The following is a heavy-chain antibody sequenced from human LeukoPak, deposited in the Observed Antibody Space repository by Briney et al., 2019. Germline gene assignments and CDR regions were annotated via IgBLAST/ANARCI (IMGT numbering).Heavy chain of an antibody. Sequence: GGSLRLSCAASGFTFSSYWMSWVRQAPGKGLEWVSVIYSGGSTYYADSVKGRFTISRDNSKNTLYLQMNSLRAEDTAVYYCARDRGDGYNYDYWGQGTLVTVSS. V-gene: IGHV3-53*01. CDR3: ARDRGDGYNYDY. D-gene: IGHD5-24*01. CDR1: GFTFSSYW. J-gene: IGHJ4*02. CDR2: IYSGGST.